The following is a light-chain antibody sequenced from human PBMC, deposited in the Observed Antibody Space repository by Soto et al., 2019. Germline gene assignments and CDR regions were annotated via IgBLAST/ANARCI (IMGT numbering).Light chain of an antibody. CDR3: HQRSS. V-gene: IGKV3-15*01. CDR1: QSVSSN. J-gene: IGKJ5*01. CDR2: GAS. Sequence: THSAGTVSFTPCKRATLSCRASQSVSSNLAWYQHKTGQAPRLLVYGASTRATGIPARFSGSGSGTEFTLTISSQQFEDFAVYSCHQRSSFGQGTRLAIK.